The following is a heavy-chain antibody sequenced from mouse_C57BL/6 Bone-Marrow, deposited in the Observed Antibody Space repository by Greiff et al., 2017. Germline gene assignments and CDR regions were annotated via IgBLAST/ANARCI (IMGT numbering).Heavy chain of an antibody. V-gene: IGHV1-81*01. CDR3: ARLPTVVARGYYAMDY. CDR2: IYPRSGNT. CDR1: GYTFTSYG. Sequence: QVQLQQSGAELARPGASVKLSCKASGYTFTSYGISWVKQRTGQGLEWIGAIYPRSGNTYYNEKFKGKATLTADKSSSTAYMELRSLTSEDSAVYFWARLPTVVARGYYAMDYWGQGTSVTVSS. D-gene: IGHD1-1*01. J-gene: IGHJ4*01.